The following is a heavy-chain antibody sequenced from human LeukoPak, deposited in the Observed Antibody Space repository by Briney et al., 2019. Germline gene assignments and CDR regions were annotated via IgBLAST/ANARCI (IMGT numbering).Heavy chain of an antibody. CDR3: ATAFSYSSSSWAYYFDY. Sequence: ASVKVSCKASGGTFSSYAISWVRQAPGQGLEWMGGFDPEDGETIYAQKFQGRVTMTEDTSTDTAYMELSSLRSEDTAVYYCATAFSYSSSSWAYYFDYWGQGTLVTVSS. V-gene: IGHV1-24*01. D-gene: IGHD6-6*01. J-gene: IGHJ4*02. CDR2: FDPEDGET. CDR1: GGTFSSYA.